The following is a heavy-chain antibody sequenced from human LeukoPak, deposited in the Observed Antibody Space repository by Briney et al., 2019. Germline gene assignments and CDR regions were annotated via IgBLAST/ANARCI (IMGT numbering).Heavy chain of an antibody. CDR3: ARWVTGASNWFDP. J-gene: IGHJ5*02. Sequence: PGGSLKLSCSASGFTFSIYAMHWVRQAPGKGLEYVSAISTNGGSTYYADSVKGRFTISRDNSKNTMYLQMSSLRAEDTAVYYCARWVTGASNWFDPWGQGTLATVSS. V-gene: IGHV3-64D*06. CDR2: ISTNGGST. CDR1: GFTFSIYA. D-gene: IGHD4-23*01.